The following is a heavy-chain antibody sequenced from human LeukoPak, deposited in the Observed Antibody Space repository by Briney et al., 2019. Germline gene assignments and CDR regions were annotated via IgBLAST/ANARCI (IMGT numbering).Heavy chain of an antibody. Sequence: PGGSLRLSCAASGFTFRNYVMAWFRQAPGKGLEWVSVISGSGANRYFADSVKGRFTISRDNSRNALYLQMNSLRAEDTAVYFCARQVGPDYWGQGTLVTVSS. CDR3: ARQVGPDY. J-gene: IGHJ4*02. V-gene: IGHV3-23*01. CDR2: ISGSGANR. CDR1: GFTFRNYV.